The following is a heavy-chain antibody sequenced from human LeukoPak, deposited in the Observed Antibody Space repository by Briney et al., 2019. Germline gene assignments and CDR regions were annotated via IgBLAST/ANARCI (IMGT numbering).Heavy chain of an antibody. Sequence: PGGSLRLSCAGSGVTFSGYSMNWVRQAPGKGLEWVSAITATGLHIYYADSVKGRFTISRDNAKNSLYLQMNSLRAEDTAVYYCATAAAPRWDYWGQGTLVTVSS. CDR1: GVTFSGYS. CDR3: ATAAAPRWDY. D-gene: IGHD6-13*01. J-gene: IGHJ4*02. CDR2: ITATGLHI. V-gene: IGHV3-21*04.